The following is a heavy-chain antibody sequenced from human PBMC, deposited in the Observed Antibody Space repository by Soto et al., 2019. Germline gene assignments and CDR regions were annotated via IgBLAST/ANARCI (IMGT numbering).Heavy chain of an antibody. CDR1: GGSISSDRYF. Sequence: QLQLQESGPGLVKPSGTLSLTCTVSGGSISSDRYFWAWIRQPPGKGLEWIGGMFYSGRTYYNPALKSRGTISVDMSVDMSKNRFSLKLNSVSAADTAIYFCARADYYDSYSYYFLPSDFDFWGQGTLVTVSS. D-gene: IGHD3-22*01. J-gene: IGHJ4*02. V-gene: IGHV4-39*01. CDR3: ARADYYDSYSYYFLPSDFDF. CDR2: MFYSGRT.